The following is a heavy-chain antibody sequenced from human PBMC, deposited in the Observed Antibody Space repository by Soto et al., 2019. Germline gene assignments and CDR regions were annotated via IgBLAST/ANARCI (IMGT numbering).Heavy chain of an antibody. D-gene: IGHD2-15*01. Sequence: QITVRESGPTLVKPTETLTLTCTFSGFSLTTVGVAVGWIRQPPGKALEWLALIYGNDDKYYSPSLRNRLTIIKDTSKNHVFLIMTNMDPVDTATYFCAHRRNSCSGGTCQVWYDPWGQGTLVTVSS. CDR1: GFSLTTVGVA. CDR3: AHRRNSCSGGTCQVWYDP. CDR2: IYGNDDK. J-gene: IGHJ5*02. V-gene: IGHV2-5*01.